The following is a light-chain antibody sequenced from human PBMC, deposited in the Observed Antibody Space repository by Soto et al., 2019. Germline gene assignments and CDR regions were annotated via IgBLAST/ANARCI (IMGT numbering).Light chain of an antibody. CDR2: DAS. J-gene: IGKJ1*01. V-gene: IGKV3-20*01. CDR3: QLYGSSPPWT. Sequence: EIVLTQSPGTLSLSPGERATLSCRASQSVGSSQLAWYQQKPGQAPRLVIYDASTRATGMQDRFSGSGSGTDFTLTISRLEPEDFAVSHCQLYGSSPPWTFGQGTKVEI. CDR1: QSVGSSQ.